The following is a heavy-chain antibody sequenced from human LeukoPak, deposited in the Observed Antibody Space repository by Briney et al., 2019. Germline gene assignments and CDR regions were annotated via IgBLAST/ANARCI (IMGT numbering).Heavy chain of an antibody. Sequence: PGGSLRLSCAASGFTFSSYAMSWVRQAPGKGLEWVSAISGSGGSTYYADSVKGRFTISRDNSKNTLYLQMNSLRAEDTAVYYCAKSPANRGKYSTRDDFWSGYYVYWGQGTLVTVSS. CDR3: AKSPANRGKYSTRDDFWSGYYVY. CDR2: ISGSGGST. J-gene: IGHJ4*02. D-gene: IGHD3-3*01. CDR1: GFTFSSYA. V-gene: IGHV3-23*01.